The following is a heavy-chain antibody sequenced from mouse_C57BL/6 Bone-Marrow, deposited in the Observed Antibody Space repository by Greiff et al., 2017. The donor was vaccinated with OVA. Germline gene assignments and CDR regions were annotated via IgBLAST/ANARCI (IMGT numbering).Heavy chain of an antibody. CDR1: GFTFSSYG. CDR2: ISSGGSYT. V-gene: IGHV5-6*01. Sequence: EVQGVESGGDLVKPGGSLKLSCAASGFTFSSYGMSWVRQTPDKRLEWVATISSGGSYTYYPDSVKGRFTISRDNAKNTLYLQMSSLKSGDTAMYYCARHRRGAYWGQGTLVTVSA. CDR3: ARHRRGAY. J-gene: IGHJ3*01.